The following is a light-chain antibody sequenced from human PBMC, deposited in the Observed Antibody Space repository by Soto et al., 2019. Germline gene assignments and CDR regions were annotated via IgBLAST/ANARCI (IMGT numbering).Light chain of an antibody. Sequence: QSALTRPASVSGSPGQSITISCTGTSSDVGGYNYVSWYQQHPGKAPKTMIYAVSNRPSGVSYRFSGSKSGNTASLTISGLQAEDEAYYYCNSYTSSNTLVFGPGTKVTVL. V-gene: IGLV2-14*01. J-gene: IGLJ1*01. CDR2: AVS. CDR1: SSDVGGYNY. CDR3: NSYTSSNTLV.